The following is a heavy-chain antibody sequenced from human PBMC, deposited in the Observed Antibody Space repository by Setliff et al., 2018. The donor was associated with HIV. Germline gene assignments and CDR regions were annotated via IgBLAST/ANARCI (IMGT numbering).Heavy chain of an antibody. D-gene: IGHD3-22*01. CDR2: VYYNGNT. V-gene: IGHV4-31*03. Sequence: SETLSLTCTVSGGSINSGAYYWSWIRQLPGKGLEYIGHVYYNGNTYYTPSLRSRVSISIDTSKNQFSLKLNSLTAADTAVYYCARDRILVSNNFWYFDLWGRGTRVTGS. CDR1: GGSINSGAYY. CDR3: ARDRILVSNNFWYFDL. J-gene: IGHJ2*01.